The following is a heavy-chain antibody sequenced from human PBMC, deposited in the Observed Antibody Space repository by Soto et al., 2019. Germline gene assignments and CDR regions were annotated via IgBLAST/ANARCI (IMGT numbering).Heavy chain of an antibody. V-gene: IGHV1-18*01. D-gene: IGHD4-17*01. CDR1: GYTFTSYG. CDR2: ISAYKGNT. CDR3: ARDRMTTVTTAWYYCMDV. Sequence: QVQLVQSGAEVKKPGASVKVSCKASGYTFTSYGISWVRQAPGQGLAWMGWISAYKGNTNYAQKRQGRVTMTTDTSTRTADMELRSLRSDDTAVYYCARDRMTTVTTAWYYCMDVWGQGTTVTVSS. J-gene: IGHJ6*02.